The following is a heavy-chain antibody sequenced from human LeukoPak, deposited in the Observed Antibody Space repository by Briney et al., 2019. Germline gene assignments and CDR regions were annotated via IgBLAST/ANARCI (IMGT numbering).Heavy chain of an antibody. CDR3: ARVPSGSYFEGDAFDI. CDR1: GGSISSSSYY. J-gene: IGHJ3*02. V-gene: IGHV4-39*07. Sequence: SETLSLTCTVSGGSISSSSYYWGWIRQPPGKGLEWIGSIYYSGSTYYNPSLKSRVTISVDKSKNQFSLKLSSVTAADTAVYYCARVPSGSYFEGDAFDIWGQGTMVTVSS. CDR2: IYYSGST. D-gene: IGHD1-26*01.